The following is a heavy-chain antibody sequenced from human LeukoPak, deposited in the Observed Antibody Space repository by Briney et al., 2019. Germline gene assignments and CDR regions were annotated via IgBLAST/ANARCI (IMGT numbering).Heavy chain of an antibody. Sequence: GASVTVSFKVSGYTLTELSMHWVRQAPGKGLEWMGGFDPEDGETIYAQKFQGRVTMTEDTSTDTAYMELSSLRSEDTAVYYCAIRYGDYVGNWFDPWGQGTLVTVSS. V-gene: IGHV1-24*01. D-gene: IGHD4-17*01. CDR1: GYTLTELS. J-gene: IGHJ5*02. CDR3: AIRYGDYVGNWFDP. CDR2: FDPEDGET.